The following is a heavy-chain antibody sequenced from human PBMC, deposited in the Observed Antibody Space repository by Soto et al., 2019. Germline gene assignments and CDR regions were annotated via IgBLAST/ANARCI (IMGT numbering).Heavy chain of an antibody. CDR2: ISSSGSNR. CDR1: GFTFSKYS. J-gene: IGHJ3*02. D-gene: IGHD5-18*01. Sequence: QVQLVESGGGLGKPGGSLRLTCAASGFTFSKYSMSWIRQAPGKGLEWVSYISSSGSNRYYADSVKGRFTISRDNAKNSLYLQMNSLRAEDTAVYYCARDPRYSYGNEEGFEIWGQGTMVTVSS. V-gene: IGHV3-11*01. CDR3: ARDPRYSYGNEEGFEI.